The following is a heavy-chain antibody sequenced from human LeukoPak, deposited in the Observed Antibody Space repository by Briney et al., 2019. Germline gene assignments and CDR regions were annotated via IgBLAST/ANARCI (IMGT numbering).Heavy chain of an antibody. CDR3: ARARGRGVISWFDP. J-gene: IGHJ5*02. D-gene: IGHD3-10*01. CDR2: ISAYNGNT. V-gene: IGHV1-18*01. Sequence: AAVKVSCKASGYTFTSYGISWVRQAPGQGLEWMGWISAYNGNTNYAQKLQGRVTMTTDTSTSTAYMELRSLRSDDTAVYYCARARGRGVISWFDPWGQGTLVTVSS. CDR1: GYTFTSYG.